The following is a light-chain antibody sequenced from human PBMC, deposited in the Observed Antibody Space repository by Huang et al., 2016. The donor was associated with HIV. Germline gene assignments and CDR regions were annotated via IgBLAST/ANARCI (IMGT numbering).Light chain of an antibody. CDR3: QQYYRNPKT. Sequence: DIVMTQSRDSLSISPGERATMNCKSSQSLLYNLNSKNYLAWFQKRPGQPPKLLFHWAAARQSGIPKRFSASGSGTDFTLTIDNLQTEDVAIYYCQQYYRNPKTFGRGTEVEI. V-gene: IGKV4-1*01. J-gene: IGKJ4*01. CDR1: QSLLYNLNSKNY. CDR2: WAA.